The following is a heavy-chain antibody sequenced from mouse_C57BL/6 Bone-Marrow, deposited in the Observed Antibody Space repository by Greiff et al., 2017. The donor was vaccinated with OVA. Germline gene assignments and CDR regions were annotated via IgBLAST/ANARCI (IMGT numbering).Heavy chain of an antibody. CDR3: TKTPSNYAMDY. V-gene: IGHV14-4*01. CDR2: IDPENGDT. CDR1: GFNIKDDY. Sequence: EVQLQQSGAELVRPGASVKLSCTASGFNIKDDYMHWVKQRPEQGLEWIGWIDPENGDTEYASKFQGKATITADTSSNTAYLQLSSLTSEDTAVYYCTKTPSNYAMDYWGQGTSVTVSS. D-gene: IGHD5-1*01. J-gene: IGHJ4*01.